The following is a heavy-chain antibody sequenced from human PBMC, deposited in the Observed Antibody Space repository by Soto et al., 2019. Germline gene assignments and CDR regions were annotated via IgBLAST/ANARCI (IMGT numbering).Heavy chain of an antibody. CDR3: ATDGPSNSGNLYAFDI. J-gene: IGHJ3*02. CDR1: GYTLTNYG. V-gene: IGHV1-18*04. D-gene: IGHD5-12*01. Sequence: QAQLVQSGAEVKKSGASVRVSCKASGYTLTNYGVTWVRQAPGQGLEWLGRVTPYKADTNSAQNLQGRVTMATDTFTNTAYLELRSLRSDDTAVYFCATDGPSNSGNLYAFDIWGQGTIVTVSA. CDR2: VTPYKADT.